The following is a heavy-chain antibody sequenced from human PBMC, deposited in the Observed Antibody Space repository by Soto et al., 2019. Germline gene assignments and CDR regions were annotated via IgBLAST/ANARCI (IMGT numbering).Heavy chain of an antibody. CDR2: IYWDDDK. Sequence: QITLKESGPTLVKPTQTLTLTCTFSGFSLSTSGVGVAWIRQPPGKALEWLALIYWDDDKRYRPSLETRLTVXTXTXXNPVVLSMTTMDSGDTATYYCAGLPCSGGRGYWFSYSGMVVWGLGTAVAVS. V-gene: IGHV2-5*02. CDR1: GFSLSTSGVG. J-gene: IGHJ6*02. D-gene: IGHD2-15*01. CDR3: AGLPCSGGRGYWFSYSGMVV.